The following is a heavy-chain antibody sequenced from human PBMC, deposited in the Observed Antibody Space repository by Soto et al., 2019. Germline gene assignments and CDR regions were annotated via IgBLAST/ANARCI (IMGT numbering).Heavy chain of an antibody. CDR3: AREIAPSGMGV. CDR2: IWYDGNNK. D-gene: IGHD6-13*01. J-gene: IGHJ6*02. CDR1: GFTFSSYA. Sequence: QVQLVESGGGVVQPGRSLRLSCAASGFTFSSYAMHWVRQAPGKGLEWVAVIWYDGNNKYYADSVKGRFTISRDNSKNTLYLQMNSLKTEDTAVYYCAREIAPSGMGVWGQGTTVTVSS. V-gene: IGHV3-33*01.